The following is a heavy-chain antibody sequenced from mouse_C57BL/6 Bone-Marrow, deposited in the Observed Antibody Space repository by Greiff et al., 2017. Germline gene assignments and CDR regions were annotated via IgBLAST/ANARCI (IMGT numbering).Heavy chain of an antibody. D-gene: IGHD2-1*01. Sequence: VKLEESGPGLVAPSQSLSITCTVSGFSLTSYAISWVRQPPGQGLEWLGVIWTGGGTNYNSALKYRLSISKDNSKSQVFLKMNSLQTDDTARYDCARKGGGYGNFYAIDYWGQGTSVTVSS. CDR2: IWTGGGT. V-gene: IGHV2-9-1*01. CDR3: ARKGGGYGNFYAIDY. J-gene: IGHJ4*01. CDR1: GFSLTSYA.